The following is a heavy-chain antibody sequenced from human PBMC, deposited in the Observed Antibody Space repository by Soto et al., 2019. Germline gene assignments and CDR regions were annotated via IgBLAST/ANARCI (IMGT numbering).Heavy chain of an antibody. CDR2: IRSKAYGGTT. D-gene: IGHD6-13*01. Sequence: PGGSLRLSCTASGFTFGDYAMSWFRQAPGKGLEWVGFIRSKAYGGTTEYAASVKGRFTISRDDSKSIIYLQMNSLRAEDTAVYYCAKSPAFYSNNRQNLFDPWGQGTLVTVSS. CDR1: GFTFGDYA. V-gene: IGHV3-49*03. CDR3: AKSPAFYSNNRQNLFDP. J-gene: IGHJ5*02.